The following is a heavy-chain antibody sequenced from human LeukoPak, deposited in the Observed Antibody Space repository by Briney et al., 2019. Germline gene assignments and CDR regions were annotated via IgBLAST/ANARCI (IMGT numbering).Heavy chain of an antibody. CDR3: ALVVPAEMVGY. V-gene: IGHV1-69*04. CDR1: GGTFSSYA. D-gene: IGHD2-2*01. CDR2: IIPILGIA. J-gene: IGHJ4*02. Sequence: ASVKVPCKASGGTFSSYAISWVRQAPGQGLEWMGRIIPILGIANYAQKFQGRVTITADKSTSTAYMELSSLRSEDTAVYYCALVVPAEMVGYWGQGTLVTVSS.